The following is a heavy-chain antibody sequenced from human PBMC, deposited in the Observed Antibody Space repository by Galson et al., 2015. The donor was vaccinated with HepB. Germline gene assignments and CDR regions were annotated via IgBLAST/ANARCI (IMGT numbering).Heavy chain of an antibody. Sequence: SLRLSCAASGFTFSSYWMSWVRQAPGKGLEWVANIKQDGSEKYYVDSVKGRFTISRDNAKNSLYLQMNSLRAEDTAVYYCVRIVVVPAAPREGEPDYYYYGMDVWGQGTTVTVSS. V-gene: IGHV3-7*03. J-gene: IGHJ6*02. CDR3: VRIVVVPAAPREGEPDYYYYGMDV. CDR1: GFTFSSYW. D-gene: IGHD2-2*01. CDR2: IKQDGSEK.